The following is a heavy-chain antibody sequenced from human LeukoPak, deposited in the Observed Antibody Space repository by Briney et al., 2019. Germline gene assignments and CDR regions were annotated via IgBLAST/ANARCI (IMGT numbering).Heavy chain of an antibody. Sequence: SGGSLRLSCAASGFTFSSYGMNWVRQAPGRGLEWVSFISSSSDYIYYADSVKGRITISRDNARNSLYLQMNSLRAEDTAVYYCAKDLTMVTTIVDYWGQGTLVTVSS. CDR2: ISSSSDYI. CDR1: GFTFSSYG. CDR3: AKDLTMVTTIVDY. D-gene: IGHD4/OR15-4a*01. J-gene: IGHJ4*02. V-gene: IGHV3-21*04.